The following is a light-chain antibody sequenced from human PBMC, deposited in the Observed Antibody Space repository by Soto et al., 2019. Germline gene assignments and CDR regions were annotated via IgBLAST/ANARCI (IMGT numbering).Light chain of an antibody. J-gene: IGLJ3*02. CDR1: SSNIGSHF. CDR3: AVWDQSLTGWV. V-gene: IGLV1-47*01. CDR2: RDG. Sequence: QSVLTQPPSASGTPGQSLTISCSGSSSNIGSHFVYWYQHLPGTAPKLLIFRDGQRPSGVPARFFGSKSGTSGSLAISGLRSEDEADYYCAVWDQSLTGWVFGGGTKLTVL.